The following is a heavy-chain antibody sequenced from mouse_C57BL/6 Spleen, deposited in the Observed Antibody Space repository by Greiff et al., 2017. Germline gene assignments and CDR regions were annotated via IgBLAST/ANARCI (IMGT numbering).Heavy chain of an antibody. CDR3: ARSTRGFDY. Sequence: EVQLQQSGPELVKPGASVKISCKASGYSFPGYYMNWVKQSPEKSLEWIGEINPSTGGTTYNQKFKAKATLTVDKSSSTAYMQLKSLTSEDSAVYYCARSTRGFDYWDQGTTLTVSS. CDR1: GYSFPGYY. J-gene: IGHJ2*01. V-gene: IGHV1-42*01. CDR2: INPSTGGT.